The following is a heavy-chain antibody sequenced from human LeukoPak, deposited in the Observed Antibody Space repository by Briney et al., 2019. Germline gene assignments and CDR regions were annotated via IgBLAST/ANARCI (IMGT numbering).Heavy chain of an antibody. D-gene: IGHD1-1*01. CDR3: ARDSRTGYYGMDV. CDR2: ISGSGGST. Sequence: GGSLRLSCAASGFTFSSYAMSWVRQAPGKGLEWVSAISGSGGSTYYADSVKGRFTISRDNSKNTLYLQMNSLRAGDTAVYYCARDSRTGYYGMDVWGQGTTVTVSS. V-gene: IGHV3-23*01. CDR1: GFTFSSYA. J-gene: IGHJ6*02.